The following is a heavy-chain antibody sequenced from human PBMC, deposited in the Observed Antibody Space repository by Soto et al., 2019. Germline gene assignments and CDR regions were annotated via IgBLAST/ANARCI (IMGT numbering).Heavy chain of an antibody. CDR2: IHYSGST. CDR3: ATWIILTDDYASFDY. V-gene: IGHV4-59*01. CDR1: SGCIRGYD. Sequence: PSETLSLTCTASSGCIRGYDWGWIRQPPGKGLEWIGYIHYSGSTNYNPSLKSRITISVDTSKNQFSLKVTSVTAADTAVYYCATWIILTDDYASFDYWGQGALVTVSS. J-gene: IGHJ4*02. D-gene: IGHD3-9*01.